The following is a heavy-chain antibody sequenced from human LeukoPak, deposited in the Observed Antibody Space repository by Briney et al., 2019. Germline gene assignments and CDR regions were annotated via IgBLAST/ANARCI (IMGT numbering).Heavy chain of an antibody. CDR2: LDPNSGGT. V-gene: IGHV1-2*06. CDR1: GYTFTDYY. D-gene: IGHD6-13*01. J-gene: IGHJ3*02. CDR3: ARDRDSSSWENHAFDI. Sequence: GASVKVSCKASGYTFTDYYIHWVRQAPGQGLEWMGRLDPNSGGTNYAQKFQGRVTMTRDTSISTAYMELSRLRSDDTAVYYCARDRDSSSWENHAFDIWGQGTMVTVSS.